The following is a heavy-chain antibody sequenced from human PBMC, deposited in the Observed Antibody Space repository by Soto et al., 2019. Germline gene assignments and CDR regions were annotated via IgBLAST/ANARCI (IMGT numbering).Heavy chain of an antibody. CDR1: GGSISSSSYY. Sequence: SETLSLTCTVSGGSISSSSYYWGWIRQPPGKGLEWIGSIYYSGSTYYNPSLKSRVTISVDTSKNQFSLKLSSVTAADTAVYYCTRDGTLESLPINSCYYGMDVWDRGTRVAASS. V-gene: IGHV4-39*02. CDR3: TRDGTLESLPINSCYYGMDV. CDR2: IYYSGST. D-gene: IGHD3-3*01. J-gene: IGHJ6*04.